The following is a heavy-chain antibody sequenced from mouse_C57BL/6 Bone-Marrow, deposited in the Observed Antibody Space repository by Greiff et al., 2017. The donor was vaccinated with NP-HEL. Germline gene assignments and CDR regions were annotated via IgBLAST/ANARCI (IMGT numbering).Heavy chain of an antibody. D-gene: IGHD2-1*01. J-gene: IGHJ1*03. CDR1: GYTFTDYN. V-gene: IGHV1-18*01. Sequence: EVQLQQSGPELVKPGASVKIPCKASGYTFTDYNMDWAKQSHGKSLEWIGDINPNNGGTIYNQKFKGKATLTVDKSSSTAYMELRSLTSEDTAVYYCARWGNYPYWYFDVWGTGTTVTVSS. CDR3: ARWGNYPYWYFDV. CDR2: INPNNGGT.